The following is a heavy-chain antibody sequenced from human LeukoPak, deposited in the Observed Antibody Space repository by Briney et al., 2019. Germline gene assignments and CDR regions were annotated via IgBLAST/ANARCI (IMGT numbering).Heavy chain of an antibody. Sequence: ASVKVSCKASGYTFTSHGISWVRQAPGQGLVWMGWISTYNANTNYAQKLQGRVTMTTDTSTSTAYMELRSLRSDDTAIYYCARSSFCSGGTCYSSLDYWGQGTLVTVSS. D-gene: IGHD2-15*01. J-gene: IGHJ4*02. CDR2: ISTYNANT. CDR3: ARSSFCSGGTCYSSLDY. V-gene: IGHV1-18*01. CDR1: GYTFTSHG.